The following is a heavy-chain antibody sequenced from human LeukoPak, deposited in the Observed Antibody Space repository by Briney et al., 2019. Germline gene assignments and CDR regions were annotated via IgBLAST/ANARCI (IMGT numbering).Heavy chain of an antibody. CDR1: GYTFTSYY. CDR2: INPSGGST. D-gene: IGHD6-19*01. CDR3: ARGGSGWYDYYYYYMDV. V-gene: IGHV1-46*01. Sequence: ASVKVSCKASGYTFTSYYMHWVRLAPGQGLEWMGIINPSGGSTSYAQKFQGRVTMTRDTSTSTVYMELSSLRSEDTAVYYRARGGSGWYDYYYYYMDVWGKGTTVTVSS. J-gene: IGHJ6*03.